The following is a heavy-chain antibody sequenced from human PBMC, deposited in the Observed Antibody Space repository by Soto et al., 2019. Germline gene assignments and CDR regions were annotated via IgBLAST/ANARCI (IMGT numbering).Heavy chain of an antibody. J-gene: IGHJ1*01. CDR3: PQDADRLVELWGGFHN. CDR2: INWNGVNK. CDR1: GFMFEDYA. D-gene: IGHD3-16*01. Sequence: EVQLVASWGGLEQPGGSLRLSCGTSGFMFEDYAMHWVRQAPGKGLEWVSGINWNGVNKGYADSVLGRFTTSRDNAKKCLYLKMNYLRPEETALYCSPQDADRLVELWGGFHNWGQGTPVTVSS. V-gene: IGHV3-9*01.